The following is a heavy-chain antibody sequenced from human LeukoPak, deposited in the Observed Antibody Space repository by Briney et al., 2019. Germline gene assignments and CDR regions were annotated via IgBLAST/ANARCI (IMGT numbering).Heavy chain of an antibody. CDR2: IYYSGST. V-gene: IGHV4-39*01. J-gene: IGHJ6*03. CDR1: GGSISSGTYY. Sequence: SETPSLTCTVSGGSISSGTYYWGWIRQPPGKGLEWIGSIYYSGSTYYNPSLKSRVTISVDTSKNQFSLKLSSVTAADTAVYYCARPRTYYYYMDVWGKGTTVTVSS. CDR3: ARPRTYYYYMDV.